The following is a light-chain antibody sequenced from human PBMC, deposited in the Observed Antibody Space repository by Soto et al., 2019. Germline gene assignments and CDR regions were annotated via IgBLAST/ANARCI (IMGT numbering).Light chain of an antibody. CDR3: SSYAVTPFV. J-gene: IGLJ1*01. V-gene: IGLV2-8*01. CDR1: SCDVGRYNY. Sequence: QSVLTQPPSASGSPGQSVTISCTGTSCDVGRYNYVSWYQQHPGKAPKLMISEVNKRASGVPDRFSGSKSGNTASLTVSGLQAEDEADYYCSSYAVTPFVFVTGTRSPS. CDR2: EVN.